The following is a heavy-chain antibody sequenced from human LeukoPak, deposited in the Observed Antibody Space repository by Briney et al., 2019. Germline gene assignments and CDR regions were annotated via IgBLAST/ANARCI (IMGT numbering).Heavy chain of an antibody. J-gene: IGHJ4*02. V-gene: IGHV3-74*01. CDR1: GFTFSSSW. CDR2: INGDESST. Sequence: GGSLRLSCAASGFTFSSSWMHWVRQAPGKGLVWVSRINGDESSTNYADSVKGRFTISRDNSKNTLYLQMNSLRAEDTAVYYCAKSPIAAAGWGQGTLVTVSS. CDR3: AKSPIAAAG. D-gene: IGHD6-13*01.